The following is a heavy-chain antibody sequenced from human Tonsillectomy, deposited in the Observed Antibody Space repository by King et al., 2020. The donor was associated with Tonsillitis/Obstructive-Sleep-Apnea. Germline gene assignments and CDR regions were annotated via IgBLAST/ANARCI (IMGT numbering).Heavy chain of an antibody. D-gene: IGHD3-3*01. CDR1: GGSISSYY. V-gene: IGHV4-59*01. CDR3: ARGCGDYDFWSGYLDWFDP. CDR2: IFYSGST. J-gene: IGHJ5*02. Sequence: VQLQESGPGLVKPSETLSRTCTVSGGSISSYYWSWIRQPPGKGLEWIGYIFYSGSTNYNPSLKSRVTISVDTSKNQFSLKLSSVTDADTAVYYCARGCGDYDFWSGYLDWFDPWGQGTLVTVSS.